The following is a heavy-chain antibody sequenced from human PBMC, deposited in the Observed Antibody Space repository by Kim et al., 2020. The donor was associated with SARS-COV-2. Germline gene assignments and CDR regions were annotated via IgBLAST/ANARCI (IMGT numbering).Heavy chain of an antibody. Sequence: SETLSLTCTVSGGSISSYYWSWIRQPPGKGLEWIGYIYYSGSTNYNPSLKSRVTISVDTSKNQFSLKLSSVTAADTAVYYCARDECSGGSCYFGFDYWGQGTLVTVSS. V-gene: IGHV4-59*01. D-gene: IGHD2-15*01. CDR2: IYYSGST. CDR1: GGSISSYY. CDR3: ARDECSGGSCYFGFDY. J-gene: IGHJ4*02.